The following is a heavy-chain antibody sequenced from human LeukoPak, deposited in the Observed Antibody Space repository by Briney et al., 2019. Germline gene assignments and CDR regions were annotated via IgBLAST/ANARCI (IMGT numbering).Heavy chain of an antibody. CDR3: ARVVGQWLVRFDY. J-gene: IGHJ4*02. CDR1: GGSFSGYY. V-gene: IGHV4-34*01. D-gene: IGHD6-19*01. CDR2: INHSRST. Sequence: SETLSLTCAVYGGSFSGYYWSWIRQPPGKGLEWIGEINHSRSTNYNPSLKSRVTISVDTSKNQFSLKLSSVTAADTAVYYCARVVGQWLVRFDYWGQGTLDTVSS.